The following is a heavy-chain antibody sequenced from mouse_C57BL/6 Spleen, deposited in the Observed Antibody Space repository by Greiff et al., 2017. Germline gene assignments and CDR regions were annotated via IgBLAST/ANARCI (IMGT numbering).Heavy chain of an antibody. J-gene: IGHJ1*03. CDR1: GYTFTSYW. CDR2: IYPGSGST. Sequence: QVQLQQPGAVLVKPGASVKMSCKASGYTFTSYWITWVKQRPGQGLEWIGDIYPGSGSTNYNEKFKSKATLTVDTSSSTAYMQLSSLTSEDSAVYYCARSGDYDWYFDVWGTGTTVTVSS. V-gene: IGHV1-55*01. D-gene: IGHD2-4*01. CDR3: ARSGDYDWYFDV.